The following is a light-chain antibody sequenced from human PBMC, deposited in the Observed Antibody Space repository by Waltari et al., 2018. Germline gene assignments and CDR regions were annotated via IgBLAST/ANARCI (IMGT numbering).Light chain of an antibody. Sequence: QSALTQPASVSGSPGQSITIPCTGTGRDIGTFNYVSWYQQHPGKAPKLMIYEVNTRPSGVLHRFSGSQSGHTASLTISGLKAEDEAVYYCSSYRSSNNVVFGGGTKVTVL. CDR1: GRDIGTFNY. V-gene: IGLV2-14*03. CDR2: EVN. CDR3: SSYRSSNNVV. J-gene: IGLJ2*01.